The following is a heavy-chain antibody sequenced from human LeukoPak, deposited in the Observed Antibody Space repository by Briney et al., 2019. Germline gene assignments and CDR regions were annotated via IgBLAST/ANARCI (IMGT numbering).Heavy chain of an antibody. D-gene: IGHD6-13*01. Sequence: GGSLRLSCAVSGFTVSSNYMSWVRQAPGKGLEWVSVIYSGGSTYYADSVKGRFTISRDNSKNTLYLQMNSLRAEDTAVYYCARGLAAAGRRGVDYWGQGTLVTVSS. V-gene: IGHV3-66*02. CDR3: ARGLAAAGRRGVDY. J-gene: IGHJ4*02. CDR2: IYSGGST. CDR1: GFTVSSNY.